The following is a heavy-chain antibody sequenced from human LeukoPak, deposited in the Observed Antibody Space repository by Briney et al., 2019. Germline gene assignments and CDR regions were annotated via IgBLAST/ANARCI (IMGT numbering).Heavy chain of an antibody. V-gene: IGHV3-23*01. CDR2: ITDSGDST. CDR1: GFTFSSYG. J-gene: IGHJ4*02. D-gene: IGHD2-2*01. Sequence: GGSLRLSCAASGFTFSSYGMSWVRQAPGKGLEWVSTITDSGDSTYYADSVKGRFTISRDNSKKTLYLQMNSLRAEDRAVYYCAKPPPTMPWGQGTLVTVSS. CDR3: AKPPPTMP.